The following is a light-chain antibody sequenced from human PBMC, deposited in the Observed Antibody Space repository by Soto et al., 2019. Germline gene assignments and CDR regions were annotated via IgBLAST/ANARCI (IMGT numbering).Light chain of an antibody. CDR1: QSVSSTY. J-gene: IGKJ5*01. V-gene: IGKV3-20*01. Sequence: EIVLTQSPGTLSLSPGDGATLSCRASQSVSSTYLAWYQQKPDQAPRLLIYGASNRATGIPDRFRGSGSGTDFTLTISRLEPEDFAVYYCQQYGGSMTFGQGTRLEIE. CDR2: GAS. CDR3: QQYGGSMT.